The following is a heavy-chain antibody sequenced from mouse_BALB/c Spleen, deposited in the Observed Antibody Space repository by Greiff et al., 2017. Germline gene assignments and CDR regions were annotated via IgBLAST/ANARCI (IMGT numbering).Heavy chain of an antibody. D-gene: IGHD4-1*01. V-gene: IGHV1S127*01. Sequence: QVQLKQSGAELVKPGASVKMSCKASGYTFTSYWMHWVKQRPGQGLEWIGVIDPSDSYTSYNQKFKGKATLTVDTSSSTAYMQLSSLTSEDSAVYYCTRGTGAYYFDYWGQGTTLTVSS. CDR1: GYTFTSYW. J-gene: IGHJ2*01. CDR2: IDPSDSYT. CDR3: TRGTGAYYFDY.